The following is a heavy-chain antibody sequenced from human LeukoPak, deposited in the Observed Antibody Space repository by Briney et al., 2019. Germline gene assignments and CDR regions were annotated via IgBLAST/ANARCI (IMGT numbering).Heavy chain of an antibody. J-gene: IGHJ6*02. CDR1: GGSFSGYY. Sequence: AETLSLTWAVDGGSFSGYYWSWIRQPPGKGREWIGEINHSARTNDHPSLKSPVTISLDTSKHPSSLTLSSVTAADTAVYYCARGLGYSYGHYHYYGMDVWGQGTTVTVSS. CDR3: ARGLGYSYGHYHYYGMDV. D-gene: IGHD5-18*01. CDR2: INHSART. V-gene: IGHV4-34*01.